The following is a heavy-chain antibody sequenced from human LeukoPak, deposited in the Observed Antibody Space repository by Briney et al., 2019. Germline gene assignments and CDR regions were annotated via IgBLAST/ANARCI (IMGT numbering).Heavy chain of an antibody. CDR1: GGSFSGYY. D-gene: IGHD6-13*01. CDR2: INHSGST. CDR3: ARGGGSSWYLDY. Sequence: SETLSLTCAVYGGSFSGYYWSWIRQPPGKGLEWIGEINHSGSTNYNPSLKSRVTISVDTSKNQFSLKLSSVTAADTAVYYCARGGGSSWYLDYWGQGTLVTVSS. J-gene: IGHJ4*02. V-gene: IGHV4-34*01.